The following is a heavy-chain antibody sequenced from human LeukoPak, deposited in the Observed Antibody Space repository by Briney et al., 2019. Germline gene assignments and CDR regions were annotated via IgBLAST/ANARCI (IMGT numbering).Heavy chain of an antibody. CDR2: ISAYNGHT. D-gene: IGHD6-19*01. J-gene: IGHJ4*02. V-gene: IGHV1-18*01. Sequence: GASVKVSCKASGYTFTSYGINWVRQAPGQGFEWMGWISAYNGHTNYAQKLQGRVTMTTDTSTSTAYMELRSLRSDDTAVYYCALYGSGWNFDYWGQGSLVTVSS. CDR1: GYTFTSYG. CDR3: ALYGSGWNFDY.